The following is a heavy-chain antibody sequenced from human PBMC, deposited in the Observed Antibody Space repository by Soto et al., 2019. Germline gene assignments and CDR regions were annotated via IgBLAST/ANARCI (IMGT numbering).Heavy chain of an antibody. D-gene: IGHD1-1*01. CDR3: ARERYREYYYYGMDV. J-gene: IGHJ6*02. Sequence: QVQLVQSGAEVKKPGSSVKVSCKASGGTFSSYTISWVRQAPGQGLEWMGRIIPILGIANYAQKFQGRVTITADKTTSTDYKELNSLRSEDTAVYYGARERYREYYYYGMDVWGQGTTVTVSS. V-gene: IGHV1-69*08. CDR2: IIPILGIA. CDR1: GGTFSSYT.